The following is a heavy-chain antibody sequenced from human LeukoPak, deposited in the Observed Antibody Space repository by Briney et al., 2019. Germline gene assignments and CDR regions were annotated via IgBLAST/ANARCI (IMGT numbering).Heavy chain of an antibody. CDR3: ARFFGRRPFDY. V-gene: IGHV1-2*02. J-gene: IGHJ4*02. D-gene: IGHD3-10*01. Sequence: ASVKVSCKASGYTFTGSFMHWVRQAPGQGLEWMGWINPNSGGSKYAQKFQGRVTMTRDTSISTAYMELSRLRSDDTAVYYCARFFGRRPFDYWGQGTLLTVSS. CDR1: GYTFTGSF. CDR2: INPNSGGS.